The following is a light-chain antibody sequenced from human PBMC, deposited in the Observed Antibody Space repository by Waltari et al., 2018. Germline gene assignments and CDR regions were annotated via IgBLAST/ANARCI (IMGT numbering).Light chain of an antibody. Sequence: DIVITQSPDSLPVSLGERATIHCKSSQSVLYSSNNKNYLAWYQQKPGHPPKLLIYWASTRESGVPDRFSGSGSGTDFTLTISSLQAEDVAVYYCQQYYSTPPTFGQGTKVEIK. CDR1: QSVLYSSNNKNY. CDR2: WAS. CDR3: QQYYSTPPT. J-gene: IGKJ1*01. V-gene: IGKV4-1*01.